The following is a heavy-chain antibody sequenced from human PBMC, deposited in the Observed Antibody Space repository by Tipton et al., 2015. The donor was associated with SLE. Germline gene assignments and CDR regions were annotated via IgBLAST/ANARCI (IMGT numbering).Heavy chain of an antibody. CDR2: IYSSGDR. D-gene: IGHD4-17*01. V-gene: IGHV4-4*07. CDR3: ARVSDGEYVRYFDV. CDR1: GGSISFDY. Sequence: TLSLTCTVSGGSISFDYWSWIRQFAGRGLEWSGRIYSSGDRDYNPSLRSRVTMSIDASQNRVSLRLKSVSAADTAVYYCARVSDGEYVRYFDVWGPGTLVTVSS. J-gene: IGHJ2*01.